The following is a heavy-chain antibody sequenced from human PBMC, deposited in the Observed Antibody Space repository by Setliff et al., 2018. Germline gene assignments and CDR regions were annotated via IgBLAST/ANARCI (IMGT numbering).Heavy chain of an antibody. CDR2: ISSSGSLI. V-gene: IGHV3-11*01. CDR3: ARDRPRYLDWEMDV. Sequence: PGGSLRLSCATSGFTFSDYYMSWIRQTPGKGLEWVAYISSSGSLIYYPDSVKGRFTISRDNAKNSLYLQMNGLRAEDTAVYYCARDRPRYLDWEMDVWGNGTTVTVSS. D-gene: IGHD3-9*01. J-gene: IGHJ6*04. CDR1: GFTFSDYY.